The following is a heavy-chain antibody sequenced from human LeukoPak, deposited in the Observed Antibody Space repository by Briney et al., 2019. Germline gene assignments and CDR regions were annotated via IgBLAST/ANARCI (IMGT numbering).Heavy chain of an antibody. V-gene: IGHV3-33*06. Sequence: PGGSLRLSCAASGFTFSSYGMHWVRQAPGKGLEWVAVIWYDGSNKYYADSVKGRFTISRDNSKNTLYLQMNSLRAEDTAVYYCAKDYYDLWSGYSRALYYFDYWGQGTLVTVSS. CDR3: AKDYYDLWSGYSRALYYFDY. J-gene: IGHJ4*02. CDR2: IWYDGSNK. CDR1: GFTFSSYG. D-gene: IGHD3-3*01.